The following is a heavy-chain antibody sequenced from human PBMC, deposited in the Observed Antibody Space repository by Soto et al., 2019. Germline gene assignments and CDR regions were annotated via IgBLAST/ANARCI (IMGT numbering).Heavy chain of an antibody. J-gene: IGHJ4*02. V-gene: IGHV3-30*18. CDR3: VKTLPGSHSDPHQLLERFDF. Sequence: QVQLVESGGGVVQPGRSLRLSCVASGFRFRTYGMHWVRQAPGKGLEWVAVISYDGKNQYYAESVKGRFTISRDNSKNTLYMQMSSLRAEDTAVYYCVKTLPGSHSDPHQLLERFDFWGQGTLVTVSS. CDR1: GFRFRTYG. D-gene: IGHD2-2*01. CDR2: ISYDGKNQ.